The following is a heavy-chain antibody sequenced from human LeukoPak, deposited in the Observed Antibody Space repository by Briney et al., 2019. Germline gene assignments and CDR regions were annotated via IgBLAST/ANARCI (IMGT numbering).Heavy chain of an antibody. Sequence: PGGSLRLSCAASGFTFSSYSMTWVRQAPGKGLEWVSSISSSSSYIYYADSVKGRFTISRDNSKNTLYLQMNSLRAEDTAVYYCAREVGFSGSYSDAFDIWGQGTMVTVSS. V-gene: IGHV3-21*01. CDR2: ISSSSSYI. CDR1: GFTFSSYS. CDR3: AREVGFSGSYSDAFDI. J-gene: IGHJ3*02. D-gene: IGHD1-26*01.